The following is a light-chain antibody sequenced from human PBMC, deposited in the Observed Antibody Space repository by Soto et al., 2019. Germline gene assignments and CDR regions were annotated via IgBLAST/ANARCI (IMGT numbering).Light chain of an antibody. CDR3: QQRSNWPT. CDR1: QSVSSY. Sequence: EIVLPPSPATLSLSPGERATLSCRASQSVSSYLAWYQQKPRQAPRLLIYDASNRATGIPARFSGSGSGTDSTLTISSLEPEDFADYYRQQRSNWPTFGRGTKVDIK. V-gene: IGKV3-11*01. J-gene: IGKJ4*01. CDR2: DAS.